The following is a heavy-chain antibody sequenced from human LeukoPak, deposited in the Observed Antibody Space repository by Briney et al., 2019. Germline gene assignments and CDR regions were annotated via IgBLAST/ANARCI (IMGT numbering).Heavy chain of an antibody. CDR3: ARGIVTSTTDYFDY. CDR2: INAGNGNT. V-gene: IGHV1-3*03. D-gene: IGHD2-2*01. Sequence: ASVKVSCKASEYTFTSYAIHWVRQAPGQRLEWMGWINAGNGNTKYSQEFQGRVTITRDTSASTAYMELSSLRSEDMAVYFCARGIVTSTTDYFDYWGQGTLVTVSS. CDR1: EYTFTSYA. J-gene: IGHJ4*02.